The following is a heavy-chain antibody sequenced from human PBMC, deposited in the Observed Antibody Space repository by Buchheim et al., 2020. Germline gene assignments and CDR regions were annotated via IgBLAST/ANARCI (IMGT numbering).Heavy chain of an antibody. Sequence: QVQLQQWGAGLLKPSETLSLTCAVYGGSFSGYYWSWIRQPPGKGLEWIGEINHSGSTNYNPSLKSRVTISVDTSKNQFSLKLSSVTAADTAVYYCARGRGYCSGGSCYSFDYWGQGTL. CDR1: GGSFSGYY. D-gene: IGHD2-15*01. CDR3: ARGRGYCSGGSCYSFDY. J-gene: IGHJ4*02. V-gene: IGHV4-34*01. CDR2: INHSGST.